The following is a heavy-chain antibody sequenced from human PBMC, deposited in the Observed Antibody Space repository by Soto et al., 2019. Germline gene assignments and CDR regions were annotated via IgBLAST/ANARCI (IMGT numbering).Heavy chain of an antibody. V-gene: IGHV1-18*01. Sequence: VASVKVSCKASGYTFTSYGIIWVRQAPGQGPEWMGWISGYNGHTKYAQKFQGRVTMTTDTSTSTVYMDLRSLTSDDTAVYYCAREGEMPYYYYGLDVWGQGTTVTVSS. J-gene: IGHJ6*02. CDR2: ISGYNGHT. CDR1: GYTFTSYG. D-gene: IGHD3-16*01. CDR3: AREGEMPYYYYGLDV.